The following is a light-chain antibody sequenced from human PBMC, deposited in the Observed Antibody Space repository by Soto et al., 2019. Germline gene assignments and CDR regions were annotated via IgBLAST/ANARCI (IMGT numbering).Light chain of an antibody. J-gene: IGKJ1*01. Sequence: EIVLTQSPATLSLFPGERATLSCRASQSVSSYLAWYQQKFGQAPRLLIYNASNRATGIPARFSGRGSGTDFTLTISSLETEDFAVYYCQHRINWPWTFGRGTEVEIK. CDR3: QHRINWPWT. CDR1: QSVSSY. CDR2: NAS. V-gene: IGKV3-11*01.